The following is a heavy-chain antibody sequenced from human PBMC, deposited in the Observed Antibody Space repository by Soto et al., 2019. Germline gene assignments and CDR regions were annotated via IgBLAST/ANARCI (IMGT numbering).Heavy chain of an antibody. V-gene: IGHV3-23*01. CDR3: AKVSGRGYSYVDWFDP. CDR2: ISGSGGST. CDR1: GFTFSSYA. J-gene: IGHJ5*02. D-gene: IGHD5-18*01. Sequence: EVQLLESGGGLVQPGGSLRLSCAASGFTFSSYAMSWVRQAPGKGLEWVSAISGSGGSTYYADSVKGRFTISRDNYKNTLYLQMNSLRAEDTAVYYCAKVSGRGYSYVDWFDPWGQGTLVTVSS.